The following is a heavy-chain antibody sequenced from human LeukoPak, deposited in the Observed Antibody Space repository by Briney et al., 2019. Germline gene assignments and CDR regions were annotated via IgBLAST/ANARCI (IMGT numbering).Heavy chain of an antibody. CDR1: GFTFSSYA. J-gene: IGHJ4*02. CDR2: ISYDGSNK. CDR3: ARGRGSYYLSAFDY. V-gene: IGHV3-30-3*01. D-gene: IGHD1-26*01. Sequence: GGSLRLSCAVSGFTFSSYAMHWVRQAPGKGLEWVAVISYDGSNKYYADSVKGRFTISRDNFKNTLYLQMNSLRAEDTAVYYCARGRGSYYLSAFDYWGQGTLVTVSS.